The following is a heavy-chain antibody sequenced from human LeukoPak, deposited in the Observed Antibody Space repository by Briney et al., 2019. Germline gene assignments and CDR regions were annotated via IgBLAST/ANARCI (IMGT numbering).Heavy chain of an antibody. Sequence: ASVTVSCKASGYTFTSYAMHWVRQAPGQRLEWMGWINAGNGNTKYSQKFQGRVTITRDTSASTAYMELSSLRSEDTAVYYCARDLIFYYFDYWGQGTLVTVSS. D-gene: IGHD3/OR15-3a*01. CDR3: ARDLIFYYFDY. J-gene: IGHJ4*02. V-gene: IGHV1-3*01. CDR1: GYTFTSYA. CDR2: INAGNGNT.